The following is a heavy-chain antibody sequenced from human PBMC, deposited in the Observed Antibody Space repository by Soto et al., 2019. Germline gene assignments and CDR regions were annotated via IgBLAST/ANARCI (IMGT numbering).Heavy chain of an antibody. CDR3: AHTQYYGAPLAY. V-gene: IGHV2-5*02. Sequence: QITLKESGPSLVKPTQTLTLTCTFSGFSLSTGGVGVGWNRQPPGKALDWLAAIYWDDDKRYSPSLKSSLTITKDSSKNRVAVTRSSTDPVHTATDFCAHTQYYGAPLAYGGQGTPVAVSA. J-gene: IGHJ4*02. D-gene: IGHD3-10*01. CDR2: IYWDDDK. CDR1: GFSLSTGGVG.